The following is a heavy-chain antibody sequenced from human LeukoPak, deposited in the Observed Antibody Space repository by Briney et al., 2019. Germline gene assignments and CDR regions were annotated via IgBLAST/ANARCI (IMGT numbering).Heavy chain of an antibody. D-gene: IGHD3-10*01. J-gene: IGHJ4*02. CDR2: ISWNSGSI. Sequence: GRSLRLSCAASGFTFDDYAMHWVRHAPGKGLEWVSGISWNSGSIGYADSVKGRFTISRDNAKNSLYLQMNSLRAEDTALYYCAKAVWLTMVRGHFDYWGQGTLVTVSS. CDR1: GFTFDDYA. CDR3: AKAVWLTMVRGHFDY. V-gene: IGHV3-9*01.